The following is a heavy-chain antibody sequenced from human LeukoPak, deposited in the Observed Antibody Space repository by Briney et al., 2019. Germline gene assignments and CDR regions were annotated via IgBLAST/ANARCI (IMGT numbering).Heavy chain of an antibody. CDR2: ISGSGGST. Sequence: GGSLRLSCAASGFTFSSYAMSWVRQAPGKGLEWVSAISGSGGSTYYADSVKGRFTISRDNSKNTLYLQMNSLRAEDTAVYYCASRHCSGGGCYIAGADPFDNWGQGTLVTVSS. CDR3: ASRHCSGGGCYIAGADPFDN. V-gene: IGHV3-23*01. D-gene: IGHD2-15*01. J-gene: IGHJ4*02. CDR1: GFTFSSYA.